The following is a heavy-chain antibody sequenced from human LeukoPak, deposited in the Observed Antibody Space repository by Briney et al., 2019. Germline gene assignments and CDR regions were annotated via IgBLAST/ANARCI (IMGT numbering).Heavy chain of an antibody. J-gene: IGHJ4*02. CDR1: GGSISSGGYS. V-gene: IGHV4-30-2*01. D-gene: IGHD4-17*01. CDR3: ARLPPYGDYSLDY. CDR2: IYHSGST. Sequence: SETLSLTCAVSGGSISSGGYSWSWIRQPPGKGLEWIGYIYHSGSTYYNPSLKSRVTISVDRSKNQFSLKLSSVTAADTAVYYCARLPPYGDYSLDYWGQGTLVIVSS.